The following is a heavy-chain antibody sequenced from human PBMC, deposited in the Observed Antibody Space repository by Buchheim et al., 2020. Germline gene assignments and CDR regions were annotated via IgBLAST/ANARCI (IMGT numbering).Heavy chain of an antibody. D-gene: IGHD6-13*01. CDR3: AKTGAAAADLGAYYFDY. V-gene: IGHV3-23*01. CDR2: ISGSGGST. Sequence: EVQLLESGGGLVQPGGSLRLSCAASGFTFSSYAMSWIRQAPGKGLEWVSAISGSGGSTYYADSVKGRFTISRDNSKTKLYLQMNSLRAEDTAVYYCAKTGAAAADLGAYYFDYWGQGTL. CDR1: GFTFSSYA. J-gene: IGHJ4*02.